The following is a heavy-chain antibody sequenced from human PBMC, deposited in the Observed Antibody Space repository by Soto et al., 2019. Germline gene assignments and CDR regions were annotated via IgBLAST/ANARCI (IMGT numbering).Heavy chain of an antibody. Sequence: ASVKVSCKASGYTFANYDINWLRQAAGQGLEWMGWMSPSSGDTGYAQKFHGRVTMTRDTSINTAYVELSSLRSEDTALYYCARGVDAGVDYWGQGTLVTVSS. CDR3: ARGVDAGVDY. D-gene: IGHD3-10*01. V-gene: IGHV1-8*01. J-gene: IGHJ4*02. CDR1: GYTFANYD. CDR2: MSPSSGDT.